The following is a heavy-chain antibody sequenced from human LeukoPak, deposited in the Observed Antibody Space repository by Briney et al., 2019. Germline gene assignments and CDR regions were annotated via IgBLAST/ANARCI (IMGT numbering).Heavy chain of an antibody. CDR2: ISYEGSNQ. CDR3: ARDYRVGCPGGACYPIDY. J-gene: IGHJ4*02. Sequence: GGSLRLSCAASGFTFSSYGMHWVRQAPGKGLEWVAVISYEGSNQYYADSVRGRFTISRDNSKNTLNLQMNSLRDEDTALYYCARDYRVGCPGGACYPIDYWGQGTLGTVSS. D-gene: IGHD2-8*02. CDR1: GFTFSSYG. V-gene: IGHV3-30*06.